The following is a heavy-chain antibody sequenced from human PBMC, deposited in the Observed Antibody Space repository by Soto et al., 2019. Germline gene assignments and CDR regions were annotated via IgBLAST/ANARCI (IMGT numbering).Heavy chain of an antibody. V-gene: IGHV4-39*01. Sequence: QLQMQEPGPGLVKPSETLSLTCTVSDGSISTSSYYWGWIRQSPGKGLEWIGTIFYTGRTYYNPSLESRVTSSVDTSKNQFSLHLTSVTAADTAVYYCTRHHPHHYDSSGYFDYWGQGTLVTVSS. CDR1: DGSISTSSYY. J-gene: IGHJ4*02. CDR3: TRHHPHHYDSSGYFDY. CDR2: IFYTGRT. D-gene: IGHD3-22*01.